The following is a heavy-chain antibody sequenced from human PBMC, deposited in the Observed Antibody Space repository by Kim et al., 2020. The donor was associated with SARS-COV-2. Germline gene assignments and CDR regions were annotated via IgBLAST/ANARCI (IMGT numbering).Heavy chain of an antibody. CDR1: GFTFSSYE. CDR2: ISSSGSTI. J-gene: IGHJ6*03. D-gene: IGHD1-26*01. Sequence: GGSLRLSCAASGFTFSSYEMNWVRQAPGKGLEWVSYISSSGSTIYYADSVKGRFTISRDNAKNSLYLQMNSLRAEDTAVYYCARGKWELLYYYMDVWGKGTTVTVSS. CDR3: ARGKWELLYYYMDV. V-gene: IGHV3-48*03.